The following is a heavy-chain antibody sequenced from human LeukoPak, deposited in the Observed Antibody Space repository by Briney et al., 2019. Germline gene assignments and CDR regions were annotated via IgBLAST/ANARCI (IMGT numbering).Heavy chain of an antibody. J-gene: IGHJ4*02. V-gene: IGHV1-8*02. Sequence: ASVKVSCKASGGTFSSYAISWVRQAPGQGLECVGWINPNSGGTNYAQKFQGRVAMTRNTSISTAYMELSSLRSEDTAVYYCAREAPGQWLVDYWGQGTLVTVSS. CDR2: INPNSGGT. D-gene: IGHD5-12*01. CDR1: GGTFSSYA. CDR3: AREAPGQWLVDY.